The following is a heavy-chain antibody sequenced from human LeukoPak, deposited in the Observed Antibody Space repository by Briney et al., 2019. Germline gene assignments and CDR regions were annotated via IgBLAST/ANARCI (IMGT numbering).Heavy chain of an antibody. D-gene: IGHD3-3*01. CDR3: AKISLDDHGYFDY. V-gene: IGHV3-9*01. CDR2: ISWNSGSI. Sequence: GGSLRLSCAAPGFTFDDYAMHWVRQAPGKGLEWVSGISWNSGSIGYADSVKGRFTISGDNAKNSLYLQMNSLRAEDTALYYCAKISLDDHGYFDYWGQGTLVTVSS. CDR1: GFTFDDYA. J-gene: IGHJ4*02.